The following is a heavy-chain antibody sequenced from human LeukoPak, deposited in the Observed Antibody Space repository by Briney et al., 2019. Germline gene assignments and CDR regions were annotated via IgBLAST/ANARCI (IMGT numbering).Heavy chain of an antibody. CDR3: AKVSAVGYCSGGSCYFPFDY. CDR1: GFTFSSYA. J-gene: IGHJ4*02. D-gene: IGHD2-15*01. CDR2: ISGSGGST. V-gene: IGHV3-23*01. Sequence: GGSLRLSCAASGFTFSSYAMSWVRQAPGKGLEWVSAISGSGGSTYYADSVKGRFTISRDNSKNTLYLQMNGLRAEDTAVYYCAKVSAVGYCSGGSCYFPFDYWGQGTLVTVSS.